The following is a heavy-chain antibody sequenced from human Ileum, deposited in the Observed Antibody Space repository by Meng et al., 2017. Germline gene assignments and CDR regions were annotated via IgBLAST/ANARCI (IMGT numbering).Heavy chain of an antibody. D-gene: IGHD1-1*01. CDR2: VNPNNGDT. CDR1: GYTFTDYY. V-gene: IGHV1-2*06. Sequence: QVRVVQSGAEVKKPGASVKVYCKASGYTFTDYYMHWVRQAPGQGLEWMGRVNPNNGDTIYAQKFQGRVTMTWDKSMTTAYMELRRLTSDDTAVYYCARWEGLEPWGQGTLVTVSS. J-gene: IGHJ5*02. CDR3: ARWEGLEP.